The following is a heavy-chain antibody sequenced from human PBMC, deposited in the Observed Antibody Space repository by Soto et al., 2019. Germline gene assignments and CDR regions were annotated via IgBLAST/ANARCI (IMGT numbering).Heavy chain of an antibody. J-gene: IGHJ5*02. Sequence: SQTLSLTCAISGESVSSNSAAWNWIRQSPSRGLEWLGRTYYRSKWYNDYAVSVKSRITINPDTSKNQFSLQLNSVTPEDTAVYYCARDPLYSSSWAGWFDPWGQGTLVTVSS. CDR1: GESVSSNSAA. CDR2: TYYRSKWYN. CDR3: ARDPLYSSSWAGWFDP. D-gene: IGHD6-13*01. V-gene: IGHV6-1*01.